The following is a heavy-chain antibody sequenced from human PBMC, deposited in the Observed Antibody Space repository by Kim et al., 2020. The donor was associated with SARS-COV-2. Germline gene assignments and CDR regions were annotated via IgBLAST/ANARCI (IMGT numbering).Heavy chain of an antibody. CDR3: ARDPRYCSGGSCRDLDY. J-gene: IGHJ4*02. Sequence: LKSRVTISVDTSKNQFSLKLSSVTAADTAVYYCARDPRYCSGGSCRDLDYWGQGTLVTVSS. V-gene: IGHV4-34*01. D-gene: IGHD2-15*01.